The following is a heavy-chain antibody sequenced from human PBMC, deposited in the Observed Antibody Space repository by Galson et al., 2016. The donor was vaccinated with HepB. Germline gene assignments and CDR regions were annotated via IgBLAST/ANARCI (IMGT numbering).Heavy chain of an antibody. V-gene: IGHV3-30*18. CDR3: AKERGDCSGGTCRYHDAFDI. CDR1: GFIFSNYG. Sequence: SLRLSCAASGFIFSNYGMHWVRQAPGKGLEWVAVIAFDGSNAYYGDSVKGRFTISRANSKNTLSLQKNSLRAEDTAVYYCAKERGDCSGGTCRYHDAFDIWGQGTMVTVSS. J-gene: IGHJ3*02. D-gene: IGHD2-15*01. CDR2: IAFDGSNA.